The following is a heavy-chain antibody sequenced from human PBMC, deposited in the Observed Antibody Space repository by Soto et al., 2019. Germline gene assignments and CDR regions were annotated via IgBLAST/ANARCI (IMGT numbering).Heavy chain of an antibody. J-gene: IGHJ4*02. D-gene: IGHD6-19*01. V-gene: IGHV3-48*04. CDR3: ARGYTSGWYYFDY. Sequence: PGGSLRLSCAASGFTFSSYGMHWVRQAPGKGLEWVSYISSSGSTIYYADSVKGRFTISRDNAKNSLYLQMNSLRAEDTAVYYCARGYTSGWYYFDYWGQGTLATVSS. CDR2: ISSSGSTI. CDR1: GFTFSSYG.